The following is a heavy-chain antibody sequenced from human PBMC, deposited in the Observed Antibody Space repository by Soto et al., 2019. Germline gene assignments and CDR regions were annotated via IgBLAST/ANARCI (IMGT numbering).Heavy chain of an antibody. CDR3: ARDRFAVITTNYYYYGMDV. J-gene: IGHJ6*02. CDR2: IYHSGST. Sequence: QVQLQESGPGLVKPSGTLSLTCAVSGGSISSSNWWSWVRQPPGKGLEWIGEIYHSGSTNYNPSLKRRVTISVDKPESQFSLKLSSVTAEDTAVYYCARDRFAVITTNYYYYGMDVWGQGTTVTVSS. V-gene: IGHV4-4*02. CDR1: GGSISSSNW. D-gene: IGHD2-21*01.